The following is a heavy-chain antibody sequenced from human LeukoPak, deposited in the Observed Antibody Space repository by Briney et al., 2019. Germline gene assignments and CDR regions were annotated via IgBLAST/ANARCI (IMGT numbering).Heavy chain of an antibody. V-gene: IGHV4-4*07. CDR2: IYSSGST. CDR1: GGSISSYY. J-gene: IGHJ6*02. Sequence: SETLSLTCTVSGGSISSYYWSWIRQPAGKGLEWIGRIYSSGSTNYNPSLKSRATMSVDTSKNQFSLKLSSVTAADTAVYYCARGYSSGYYYLHYYGMDVWGQGTTVTVSS. CDR3: ARGYSSGYYYLHYYGMDV. D-gene: IGHD3-22*01.